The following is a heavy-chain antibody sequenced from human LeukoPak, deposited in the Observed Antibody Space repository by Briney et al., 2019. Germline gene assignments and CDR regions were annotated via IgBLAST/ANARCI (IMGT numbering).Heavy chain of an antibody. J-gene: IGHJ5*02. D-gene: IGHD3-3*01. CDR2: IFYSGDT. CDR1: GGSISTYY. Sequence: EASETLSLTCSVSGGSISTYYWSWIRQPPGKGLEWIGYIFYSGDTNYNPSLKSRVTLSVDTSKNQFSLKLSSVTAADTAVYYCARWSPHGNDPWGQGTLVIVSS. V-gene: IGHV4-59*01. CDR3: ARWSPHGNDP.